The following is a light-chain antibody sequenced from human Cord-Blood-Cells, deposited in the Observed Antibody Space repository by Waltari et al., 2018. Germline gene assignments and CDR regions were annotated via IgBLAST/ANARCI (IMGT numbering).Light chain of an antibody. V-gene: IGKV4-1*01. CDR2: WAS. CDR3: QQYYSTLA. CDR1: QSVLYSSNNKHY. Sequence: DIVMTQSPDSLAVSLGERATINCKSSQSVLYSSNNKHYLAWYQQKPGQPPKLLIYWASTRESGVPDRFSGSGSGTDFTLTISSLQAEDVAVYYCQQYYSTLAFGQGP. J-gene: IGKJ1*01.